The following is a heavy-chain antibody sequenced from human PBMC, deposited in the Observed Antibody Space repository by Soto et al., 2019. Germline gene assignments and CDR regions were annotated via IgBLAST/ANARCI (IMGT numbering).Heavy chain of an antibody. Sequence: GASVKVSCKASGGTFSSYAISWVRQAPGQGLEWMGGIIPIFGTANYAQKFQGRVTITADESTSTAYMELSSLRSEDTGVYYCARGACSSTSCFTLEYYYYGMDVWGQGTTVTVSS. D-gene: IGHD2-2*02. CDR1: GGTFSSYA. J-gene: IGHJ6*02. CDR3: ARGACSSTSCFTLEYYYYGMDV. V-gene: IGHV1-69*13. CDR2: IIPIFGTA.